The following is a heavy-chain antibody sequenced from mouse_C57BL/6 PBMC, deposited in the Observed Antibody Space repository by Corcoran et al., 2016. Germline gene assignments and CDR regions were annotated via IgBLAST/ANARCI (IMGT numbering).Heavy chain of an antibody. V-gene: IGHV1-66*01. CDR2: IYPGSGNT. J-gene: IGHJ3*01. CDR3: ASWGDYDEGWFAY. Sequence: QVQLQQSGPELVKPGASVKISCKASGYSFTSYYIHWVKQRPGQGLEWIGWIYPGSGNTKYNEKFKGKATLTADTSSSTAYMHLSSLTSEDSAVYYCASWGDYDEGWFAYWGQGTLVTVSA. D-gene: IGHD2-4*01. CDR1: GYSFTSYY.